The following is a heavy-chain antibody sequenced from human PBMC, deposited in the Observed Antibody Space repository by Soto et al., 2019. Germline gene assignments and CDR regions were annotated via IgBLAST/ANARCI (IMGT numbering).Heavy chain of an antibody. CDR1: GGSISSGGYY. J-gene: IGHJ5*02. CDR2: IYYSGST. V-gene: IGHV4-31*03. Sequence: SETLSLTCTVSGGSISSGGYYWSWIRQHPGKGLEWIGYIYYSGSTYYNPSLKSRVTISVDTSKNQFSLKLSSVTAADTAVYYCARGAVSRGWFDPWGQGTLVTVSS. CDR3: ARGAVSRGWFDP. D-gene: IGHD2-8*01.